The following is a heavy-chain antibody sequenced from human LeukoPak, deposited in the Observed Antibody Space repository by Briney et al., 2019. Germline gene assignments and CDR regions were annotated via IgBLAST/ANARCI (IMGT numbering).Heavy chain of an antibody. CDR3: AKDRDYDIWSP. J-gene: IGHJ5*02. CDR2: IRFDGSNT. CDR1: GFTFSSSG. D-gene: IGHD3-3*01. V-gene: IGHV3-30*02. Sequence: QAGGSLRLSCAASGFTFSSSGMHWVRQAPGKGLEWVALIRFDGSNTYYADSVKGRFTISRDNSKNTLYLQMNSLRGEDTAMYYCAKDRDYDIWSPWGQGTLVTVSS.